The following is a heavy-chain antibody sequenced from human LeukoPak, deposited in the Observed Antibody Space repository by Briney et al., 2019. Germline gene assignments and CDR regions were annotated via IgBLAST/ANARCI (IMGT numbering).Heavy chain of an antibody. CDR3: AWVDEPFGWFDP. Sequence: ASVKVSCKASRYTFTTYYIHRVRQAPGQGLEWMGIISPSDGTTSYAPKFQGRVTLTRDTSTSTVYMELSSLRSEDTAVYYCAWVDEPFGWFDPWGQGTLVTVSP. D-gene: IGHD1-14*01. CDR2: ISPSDGTT. CDR1: RYTFTTYY. V-gene: IGHV1-46*03. J-gene: IGHJ5*02.